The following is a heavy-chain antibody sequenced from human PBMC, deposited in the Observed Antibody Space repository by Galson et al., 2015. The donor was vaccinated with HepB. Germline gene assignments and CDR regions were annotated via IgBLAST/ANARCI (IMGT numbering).Heavy chain of an antibody. CDR2: IDPSDSYT. Sequence: QSGAEVTKPGESLRISCKGSGYSFTSYWISWVRQMPGKGLEWMGRIDPSDSYTNYSPSFQGHVTISADKSISTAYMELGSLRSEDTAVYYCAGAGDSYYYDYWGQGTLVTVSS. J-gene: IGHJ4*02. CDR1: GYSFTSYW. V-gene: IGHV5-10-1*01. D-gene: IGHD5-18*01. CDR3: AGAGDSYYYDY.